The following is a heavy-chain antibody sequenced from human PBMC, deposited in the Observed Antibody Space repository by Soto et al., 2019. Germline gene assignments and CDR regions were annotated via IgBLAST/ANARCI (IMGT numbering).Heavy chain of an antibody. CDR1: GFTFSNNA. CDR3: AKRGAGSSSSPGYYDC. Sequence: GGSLRLSCAASGFTFSNNAMTWVRQAPGKGLEWVSTISGSGRSTYYADSVKGRFTISRDNSKNTLYLQLNSLRAEDTAIYYCAKRGAGSSSSPGYYDCWGQGTLVTVSS. V-gene: IGHV3-23*01. J-gene: IGHJ4*02. D-gene: IGHD6-6*01. CDR2: ISGSGRST.